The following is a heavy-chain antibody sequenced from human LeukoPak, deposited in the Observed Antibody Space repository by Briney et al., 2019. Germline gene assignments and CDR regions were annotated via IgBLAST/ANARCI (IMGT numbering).Heavy chain of an antibody. CDR1: GFTFSSYS. J-gene: IGHJ4*02. CDR3: ARYPYYYDSSSGY. D-gene: IGHD3-22*01. V-gene: IGHV3-21*01. CDR2: IISSSSYI. Sequence: PGGSLRLSCAASGFTFSSYSMNWVRQAPGKGLEGVSSIISSSSYIYYADSVKGRFTISRDNAKNSLYLQMNSLRAEDTAVYYCARYPYYYDSSSGYWGQGTLVTVSS.